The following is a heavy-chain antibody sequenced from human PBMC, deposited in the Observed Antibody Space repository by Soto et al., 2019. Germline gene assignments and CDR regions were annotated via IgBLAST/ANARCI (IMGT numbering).Heavy chain of an antibody. CDR1: GFTFSNYG. J-gene: IGHJ6*02. Sequence: SLRLSCAASGFTFSNYGMHWVRQAPGKGLEWVAAISYDGSKKYYVDSVKARFTISRDNSKNTVYLQVNSLSAEDTAVYTCARGRGSNYYGLEVWGRGTTVTVSS. D-gene: IGHD3-10*01. CDR2: ISYDGSKK. CDR3: ARGRGSNYYGLEV. V-gene: IGHV3-30*03.